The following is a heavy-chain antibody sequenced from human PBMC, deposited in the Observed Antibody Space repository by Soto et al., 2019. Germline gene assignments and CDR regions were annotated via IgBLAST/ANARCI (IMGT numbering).Heavy chain of an antibody. CDR3: AINEGTDGYKFAY. D-gene: IGHD5-12*01. CDR2: IIPLFGTA. CDR1: GGTFSTYD. Sequence: QVQLVQSGAEVKKPGSSVKVSCKASGGTFSTYDICWVRQAPGQGLEWMGGIIPLFGTANYAQKFQGRATIIGDESTRTAYMELRRLRSEDTAVYYCAINEGTDGYKFAYWGQGTLVTVSS. V-gene: IGHV1-69*01. J-gene: IGHJ4*02.